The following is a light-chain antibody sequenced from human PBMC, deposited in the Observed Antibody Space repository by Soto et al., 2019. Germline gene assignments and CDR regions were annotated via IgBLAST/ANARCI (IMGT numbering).Light chain of an antibody. Sequence: DIQMTQSPSSLSASVGDRVAITCRASQNIRNNLNWYQQKPGKAPRVLIYGAASLQSGVPSRFSGSGSGTNFSLTINSLQPEDYATYYCQQSYNIQSLTFGGGTKVEIK. CDR1: QNIRNN. J-gene: IGKJ4*01. CDR2: GAA. V-gene: IGKV1-39*01. CDR3: QQSYNIQSLT.